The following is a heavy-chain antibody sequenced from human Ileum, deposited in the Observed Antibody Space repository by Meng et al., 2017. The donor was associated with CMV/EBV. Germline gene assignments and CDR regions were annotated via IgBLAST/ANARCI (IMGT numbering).Heavy chain of an antibody. D-gene: IGHD6-6*01. CDR2: LTSSSANI. CDR3: ARKCPSPIAARHFDY. J-gene: IGHJ4*02. CDR1: GFTIRICE. V-gene: IGHV3-21*01. Sequence: SGFTIRICEMQWVRQALGEGLEWVTSLTSSSANIYYADTLKRRFSISRDNAKDSLQLQINGLRPEDTAVDYCARKCPSPIAARHFDYWGQGALVTVSS.